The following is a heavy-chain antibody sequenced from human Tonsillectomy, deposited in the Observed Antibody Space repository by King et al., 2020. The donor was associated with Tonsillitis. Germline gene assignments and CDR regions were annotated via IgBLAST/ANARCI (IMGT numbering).Heavy chain of an antibody. CDR2: IYPGDSET. CDR3: ARSETTHGSRYFDY. CDR1: GYSFTSYW. V-gene: IGHV5-51*01. D-gene: IGHD2-8*01. J-gene: IGHJ4*02. Sequence: QLVQSGAEVKKPGESLRISCKGSGYSFTSYWIGWVRQRPGKGLEWMGMIYPGDSETSYIPSFQGQVTISAEKSISTAYLQWSSLKASVTAMYYCARSETTHGSRYFDYWGQGTLVTVSS.